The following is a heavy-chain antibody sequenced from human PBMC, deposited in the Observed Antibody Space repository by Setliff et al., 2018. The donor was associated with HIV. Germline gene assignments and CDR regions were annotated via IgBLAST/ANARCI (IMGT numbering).Heavy chain of an antibody. J-gene: IGHJ4*02. CDR2: INHSGST. CDR1: GGSFSGYY. D-gene: IGHD4-4*01. Sequence: SETLSLTCAVYGGSFSGYYWSWIRQPPGKELEWIGEINHSGSTNYNPSLKSRVTISVDTSKNQFSLKLSSVTAADAAVYYCAAFFVTPMTTQDFWGQGTLVTVSS. CDR3: AAFFVTPMTTQDF. V-gene: IGHV4-34*01.